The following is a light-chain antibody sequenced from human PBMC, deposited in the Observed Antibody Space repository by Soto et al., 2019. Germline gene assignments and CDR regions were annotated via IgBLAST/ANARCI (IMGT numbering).Light chain of an antibody. CDR1: QSVSSSY. J-gene: IGKJ1*01. Sequence: EIVLTQSPGTLSLSPGERATLSCRASQSVSSSYLAWYQQKPGQAPRLLIYGASTRAIDIPDRFRGSGSGTDFTLTISRLEPEDFAVYYCQQYGYLGTFGQGTKVEFK. CDR2: GAS. CDR3: QQYGYLGT. V-gene: IGKV3-20*01.